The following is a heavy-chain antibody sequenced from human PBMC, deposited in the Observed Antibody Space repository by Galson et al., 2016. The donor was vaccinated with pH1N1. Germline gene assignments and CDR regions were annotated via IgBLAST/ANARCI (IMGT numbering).Heavy chain of an antibody. CDR1: GGSFSDYY. D-gene: IGHD3-10*01. Sequence: ETLSLTCTVYGGSFSDYYWSWIRQPPGKGLEWIGEVNPSGSTIYNPSLNSRVIISADTSRNQFSLKLTSVTAADTAVYFCARVDFGGKLGDWGPGTQVTVSS. CDR3: ARVDFGGKLGD. CDR2: VNPSGST. V-gene: IGHV4-34*01. J-gene: IGHJ4*02.